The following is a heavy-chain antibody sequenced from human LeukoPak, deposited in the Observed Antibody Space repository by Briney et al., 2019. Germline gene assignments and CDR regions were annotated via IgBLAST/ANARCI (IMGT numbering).Heavy chain of an antibody. D-gene: IGHD3-22*01. CDR1: GFTFSSYA. Sequence: PGGSLRLSCAASGFTFSSYAMSWVRQAPGKGLEWVSVISGNGVSILHADSVRGRFTISRDNSKNTLYLQMNSLRDEDTAVYYCAKGQFSFDSGGYYRWGQGTLVTVSS. CDR3: AKGQFSFDSGGYYR. CDR2: ISGNGVSI. J-gene: IGHJ4*02. V-gene: IGHV3-23*01.